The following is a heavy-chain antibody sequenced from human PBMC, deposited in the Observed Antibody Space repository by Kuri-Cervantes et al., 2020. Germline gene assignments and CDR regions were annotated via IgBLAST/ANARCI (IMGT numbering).Heavy chain of an antibody. Sequence: GGSLRLSCAASGFTFDDYAMHWVRQAPGGGLEWVSSISWNSGYIDYADSVKGRFTISRDNAKNSLFLQMNSLEPEDTALYYCAKSSGYSYKDSGYYFDYWGQGTLVTVSS. CDR1: GFTFDDYA. CDR2: ISWNSGYI. CDR3: AKSSGYSYKDSGYYFDY. D-gene: IGHD5-18*01. J-gene: IGHJ4*02. V-gene: IGHV3-9*01.